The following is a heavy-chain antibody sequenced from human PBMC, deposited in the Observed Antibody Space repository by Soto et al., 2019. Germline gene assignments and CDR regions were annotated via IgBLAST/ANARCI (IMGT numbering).Heavy chain of an antibody. D-gene: IGHD4-4*01. V-gene: IGHV3-30*18. Sequence: VQLVESGGGVVQPGRSLRLSCAASGFTFSSYGMHWVRQAPGKGLEWVAVISYDGSNKYYADSVKGRFTISRDNSKNTLYLQMNSLRAEDTAVYYCAKDRVRATVSVSYYMDVWGKGTTVTVSS. CDR2: ISYDGSNK. CDR1: GFTFSSYG. CDR3: AKDRVRATVSVSYYMDV. J-gene: IGHJ6*03.